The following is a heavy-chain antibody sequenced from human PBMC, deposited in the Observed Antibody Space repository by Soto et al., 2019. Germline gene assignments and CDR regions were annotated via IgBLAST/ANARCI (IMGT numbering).Heavy chain of an antibody. CDR3: ARHQDSYYKDHFDY. Sequence: PSETLSLTCTVSVGSFSSSDYYWGWILQPPGKGLEWIGSVYYSGITYYNPSLKSRVTISVDTPKNQFSLRLRSVTAADTAVYYCARHQDSYYKDHFDYWGQGALVTVSS. CDR1: VGSFSSSDYY. CDR2: VYYSGIT. V-gene: IGHV4-39*01. J-gene: IGHJ4*02. D-gene: IGHD3-10*01.